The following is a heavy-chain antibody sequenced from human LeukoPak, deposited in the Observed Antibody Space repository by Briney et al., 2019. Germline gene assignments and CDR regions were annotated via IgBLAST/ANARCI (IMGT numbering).Heavy chain of an antibody. V-gene: IGHV3-21*01. J-gene: IGHJ4*02. CDR3: ASEDYGDYVKYFDY. CDR1: GFTFSSYS. Sequence: GGSLRLSCAASGFTFSSYSMNWVRQAPGKGLEWVSSISSSSSYIYYADSVKGRFTISRDNVKNSLYLQMNSLRAEDTAVYYCASEDYGDYVKYFDYWGQGTLVTVSS. D-gene: IGHD4-17*01. CDR2: ISSSSSYI.